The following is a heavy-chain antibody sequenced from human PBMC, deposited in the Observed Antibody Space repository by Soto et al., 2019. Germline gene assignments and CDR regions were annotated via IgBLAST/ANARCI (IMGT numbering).Heavy chain of an antibody. Sequence: GASVKVSCKASGYTFTIYYMHWVRQAPGQGLELMGRMNPSGRNTGYTQKFQGRATFTWNTPTNTAYMDLSGLRSEDTAVYYCARYRTKVPVAFDVWGQGTMVTVSS. D-gene: IGHD3-16*02. J-gene: IGHJ3*01. V-gene: IGHV1-8*02. CDR3: ARYRTKVPVAFDV. CDR2: MNPSGRNT. CDR1: GYTFTIYY.